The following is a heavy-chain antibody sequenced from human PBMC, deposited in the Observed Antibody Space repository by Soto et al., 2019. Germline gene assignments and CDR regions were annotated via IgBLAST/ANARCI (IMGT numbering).Heavy chain of an antibody. CDR2: INHSGST. CDR3: ARGGYYFYMDV. J-gene: IGHJ6*03. V-gene: IGHV4-34*01. Sequence: QVHLQQWGAGLLTSSETLSLTCAVYGGSFTGLYWSWIRQSPGKGLEWIGEINHSGSTNYNPSLKSRVTISVDTSKNQFSLKMNSVTAADTAVYYCARGGYYFYMDVWGTGTTVTVSS. CDR1: GGSFTGLY.